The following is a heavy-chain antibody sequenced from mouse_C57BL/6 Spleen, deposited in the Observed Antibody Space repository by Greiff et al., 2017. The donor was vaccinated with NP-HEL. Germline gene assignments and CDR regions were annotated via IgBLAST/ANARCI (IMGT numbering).Heavy chain of an antibody. CDR1: GFTFSDYG. D-gene: IGHD1-1*01. CDR2: ISSGSSTI. Sequence: EVHLVESGGGLVKPGGSLKLSCAASGFTFSDYGMHWVRQAPEKGLEWVAYISSGSSTIYYADTVKGRFTISRDNAKNTLFLQMTSLRSEDTAMYYCARPITTVVATGYFDYWGQGTTLTVSS. V-gene: IGHV5-17*01. J-gene: IGHJ2*01. CDR3: ARPITTVVATGYFDY.